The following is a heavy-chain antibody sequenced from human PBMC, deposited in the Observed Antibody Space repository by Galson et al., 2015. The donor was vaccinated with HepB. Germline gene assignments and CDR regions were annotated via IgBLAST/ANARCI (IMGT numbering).Heavy chain of an antibody. CDR1: VFTFSSHS. D-gene: IGHD5-18*01. J-gene: IGHJ4*02. CDR3: AREDSAMAIDY. V-gene: IGHV3-21*01. CDR2: ISSSSTYI. Sequence: SLRLSCAASVFTFSSHSMNWVRQAPGKGLEWVSSISSSSTYIYYADSVKGRFIISRDNAKNSLYLQMNSLRAEDAAVYYCAREDSAMAIDYWGQGTLVTVSS.